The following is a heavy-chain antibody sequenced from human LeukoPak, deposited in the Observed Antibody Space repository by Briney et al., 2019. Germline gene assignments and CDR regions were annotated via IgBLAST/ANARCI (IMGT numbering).Heavy chain of an antibody. CDR1: GFTFSSYS. CDR2: ISSSSSYI. J-gene: IGHJ4*02. D-gene: IGHD2-15*01. CDR3: ARDESGGSNEAGWTIEYYFDY. Sequence: GGSLRLSCAASGFTFSSYSMNWVRQAPGKGLEWVSSISSSSSYIYYADSVKGRFTISRDNSKNTLYLQMNSLRAEDTAVYYCARDESGGSNEAGWTIEYYFDYWGQGTLVTVSS. V-gene: IGHV3-21*01.